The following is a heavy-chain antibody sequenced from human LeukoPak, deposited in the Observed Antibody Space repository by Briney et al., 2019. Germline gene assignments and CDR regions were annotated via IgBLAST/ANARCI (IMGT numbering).Heavy chain of an antibody. D-gene: IGHD6-13*01. CDR1: GGSISSYY. Sequence: SETLSLTCIVSGGSISSYYWSWIRQPPGKGLEWIGYIYYSGSTNYNPSLKSRVTISVDTSKNQFSLKLSSVTAADTAVYYCASQYSSSWVDYWGQGTLVTVSS. J-gene: IGHJ4*02. CDR3: ASQYSSSWVDY. V-gene: IGHV4-59*08. CDR2: IYYSGST.